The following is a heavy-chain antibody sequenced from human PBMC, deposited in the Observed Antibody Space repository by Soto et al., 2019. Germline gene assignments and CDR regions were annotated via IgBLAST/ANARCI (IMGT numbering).Heavy chain of an antibody. J-gene: IGHJ3*01. CDR2: ITTYNGDT. CDR1: GYSFTGYG. CDR3: ARGRGYSLLPVVDDAVDV. V-gene: IGHV1-18*04. D-gene: IGHD5-12*01. Sequence: GASVKVSCKASGYSFTGYGINWVRQAPGQGLQWLGRITTYNGDTNYAQNFQGRVTMTTDTSTSTTYMELRSLRSDDTAVYFCARGRGYSLLPVVDDAVDVWGQGTLVTVSS.